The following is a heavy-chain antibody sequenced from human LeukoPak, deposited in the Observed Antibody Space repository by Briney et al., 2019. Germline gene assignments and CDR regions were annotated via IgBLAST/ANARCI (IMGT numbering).Heavy chain of an antibody. J-gene: IGHJ3*02. CDR2: FDPEDGET. CDR3: ATIVIYDILTGYHNKAFDI. D-gene: IGHD3-9*01. CDR1: GYTLTELS. V-gene: IGHV1-24*01. Sequence: ASVKVSCKVSGYTLTELSMHWVRQAPGKGLEWMGGFDPEDGETIYAQKFQGRVTMTEDTSTDTAYMELSSLRSEDTAVYYCATIVIYDILTGYHNKAFDIWGQGAMVTVSS.